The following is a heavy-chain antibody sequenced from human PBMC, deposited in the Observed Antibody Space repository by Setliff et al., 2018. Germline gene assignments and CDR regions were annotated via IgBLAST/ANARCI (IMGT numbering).Heavy chain of an antibody. D-gene: IGHD6-6*01. J-gene: IGHJ6*03. CDR2: IYTSGST. CDR1: GGSISSYY. CDR3: ARMAVRVASRPSSPLEYYYYMDF. Sequence: ETLSLTCTVSGGSISSYYWSWIRQPPGKGLEWIGYIYTSGSTNYNPSLKSRVTISVDTSKSHFSLRLSSVTAADTAVYYCARMAVRVASRPSSPLEYYYYMDFWGKGATVTVSS. V-gene: IGHV4-4*08.